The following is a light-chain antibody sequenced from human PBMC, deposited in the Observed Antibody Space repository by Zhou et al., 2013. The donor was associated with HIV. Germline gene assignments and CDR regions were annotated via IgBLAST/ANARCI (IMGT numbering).Light chain of an antibody. Sequence: EIVLTQSPATLSLSPGETATLSCRASQSISNYLGWYQQKPGQAPRLLIRDASKRATGIPARFSGSGSGTDFTLTISSLEPDDFAVYYCQQYGNLPTTFGQGTRLEIK. CDR2: DAS. V-gene: IGKV3-11*01. CDR3: QQYGNLPTT. J-gene: IGKJ5*01. CDR1: QSISNY.